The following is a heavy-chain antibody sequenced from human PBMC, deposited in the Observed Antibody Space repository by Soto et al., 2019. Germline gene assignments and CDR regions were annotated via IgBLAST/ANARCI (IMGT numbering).Heavy chain of an antibody. Sequence: QVQLVESGGGVVQPGRSLRLSCAASGFTFSSYGMHWVRQAPGKGLEWVAVISYDGSNKYYADSVKGRFTISRDNSKNTLYLQMNSLRAVDTAVYFCAKGGVVITPAAFDYWGQGTLVTVSS. V-gene: IGHV3-30*18. CDR2: ISYDGSNK. CDR1: GFTFSSYG. CDR3: AKGGVVITPAAFDY. J-gene: IGHJ4*02. D-gene: IGHD3-22*01.